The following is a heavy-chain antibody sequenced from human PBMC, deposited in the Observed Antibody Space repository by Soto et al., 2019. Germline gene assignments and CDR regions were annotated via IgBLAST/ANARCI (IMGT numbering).Heavy chain of an antibody. D-gene: IGHD3-10*01. J-gene: IGHJ6*02. CDR2: LNGAGGST. CDR1: GFTFSDYA. V-gene: IGHV3-23*01. Sequence: GGSLRLSCLASGFTFSDYAMTWVRHVPGRGLEWVSSLNGAGGSTYYADSVKGRFTISRDNSQNTLFLQMNRLTVDDTAIYYCAAPRDEYGSGISWFTYGMDVWGQGTTVTVSS. CDR3: AAPRDEYGSGISWFTYGMDV.